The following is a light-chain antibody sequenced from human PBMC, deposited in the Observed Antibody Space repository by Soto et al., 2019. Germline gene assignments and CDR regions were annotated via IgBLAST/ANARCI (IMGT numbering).Light chain of an antibody. CDR1: SSHVGGYNS. CDR3: SSYTTGGSYV. V-gene: IGLV2-14*01. CDR2: DVS. J-gene: IGLJ1*01. Sequence: QSVLTQPASVSGSPGLSIAISCTGTSSHVGGYNSVSWYQQHPGKAPKLMIYDVSNRPSGVSNRFSGSKSGNTASLTISGLQAEDEGDYYCSSYTTGGSYVFGTGTKVTVL.